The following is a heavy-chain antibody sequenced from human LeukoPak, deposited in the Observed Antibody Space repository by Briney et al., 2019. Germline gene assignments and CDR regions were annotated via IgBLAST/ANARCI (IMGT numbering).Heavy chain of an antibody. Sequence: PSETLSLTCAVYGGSFSGYYWSWIRQPPGKGLEWIGEINHSGSTNYNPSLKSRVTISVDTSKNQFSLKLSSVTAADTAVYYCARHEEYSSSLDYWGQGTLVTFSS. CDR1: GGSFSGYY. J-gene: IGHJ4*02. D-gene: IGHD6-6*01. CDR2: INHSGST. V-gene: IGHV4-34*01. CDR3: ARHEEYSSSLDY.